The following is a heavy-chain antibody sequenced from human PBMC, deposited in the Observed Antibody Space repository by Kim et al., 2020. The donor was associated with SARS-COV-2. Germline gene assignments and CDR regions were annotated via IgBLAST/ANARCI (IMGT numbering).Heavy chain of an antibody. V-gene: IGHV4-34*01. Sequence: SETLSLTCAVYGGSFSGYYWSWIRQPPGKGLEWIGEINHSGSTNYNPSLKSRVTISVDTSKNQFSLKLSSVTAADTAVYYCARGLGGVATILAVVPYYYYGMDVWGQGTTVTVSS. CDR3: ARGLGGVATILAVVPYYYYGMDV. J-gene: IGHJ6*02. CDR1: GGSFSGYY. CDR2: INHSGST. D-gene: IGHD5-12*01.